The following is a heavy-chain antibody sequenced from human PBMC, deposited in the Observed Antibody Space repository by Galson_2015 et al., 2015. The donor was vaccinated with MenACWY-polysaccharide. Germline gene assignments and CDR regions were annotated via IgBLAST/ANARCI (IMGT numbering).Heavy chain of an antibody. J-gene: IGHJ2*01. CDR2: MNPNSANT. CDR3: ARGGAARRGWYFDL. Sequence: SVKVSCKASEYTFTSYDINWVRQAPGQGLEWMGWMNPNSANTGYGKKFQGRVTMTRNTSMSTAYMELSSLRFEDTAEYYCARGGAARRGWYFDLWGRGPLVTVSS. V-gene: IGHV1-8*01. CDR1: EYTFTSYD. D-gene: IGHD6-6*01.